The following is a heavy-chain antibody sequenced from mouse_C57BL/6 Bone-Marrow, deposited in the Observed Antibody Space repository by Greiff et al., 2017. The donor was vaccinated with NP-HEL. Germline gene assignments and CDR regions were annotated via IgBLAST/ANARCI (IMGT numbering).Heavy chain of an antibody. J-gene: IGHJ2*01. CDR1: GYTFTDHT. D-gene: IGHD2-3*01. CDR2: IYPRDGST. V-gene: IGHV1-78*01. CDR3: ARDDGYYCGYFDY. Sequence: VKVVESDAELVKPGASVKISCKVSGYTFTDHTIHWMKQRPEQGLEWIGYIYPRDGSTKYNEKFKGKATLTADKSSSTAYMQLNSLTSEDSAVYFCARDDGYYCGYFDYWGQGTTLTVSS.